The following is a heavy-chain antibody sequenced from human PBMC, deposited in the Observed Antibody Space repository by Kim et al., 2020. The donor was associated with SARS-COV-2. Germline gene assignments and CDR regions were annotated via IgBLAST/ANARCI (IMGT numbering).Heavy chain of an antibody. J-gene: IGHJ4*02. CDR3: LRDRRVNDFYLDY. V-gene: IGHV1-3*01. Sequence: ASVKVSCKASGYTFTSYAMHWVRQAAGQRLEWMGWNNAGNGNTKYSHKFQGRVILTRDTSASTVYMELSSLRSEDTAVYYCLRDRRVNDFYLDYWGQGT. CDR2: NNAGNGNT. D-gene: IGHD1-1*01. CDR1: GYTFTSYA.